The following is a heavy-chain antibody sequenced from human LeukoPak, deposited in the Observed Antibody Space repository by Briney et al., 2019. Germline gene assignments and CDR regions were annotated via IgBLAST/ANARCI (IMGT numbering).Heavy chain of an antibody. CDR2: INPSGDST. Sequence: ASVKVSCKASGYTFTSYYIHWVRQAPGQGLEWMGVINPSGDSTSYAQKFQGRVTMTRDTSTSTVYMELSRLRSDDTAVYYCARARSMVSPYYFDYWGQGTLVTVSS. J-gene: IGHJ4*02. CDR1: GYTFTSYY. D-gene: IGHD3-10*01. CDR3: ARARSMVSPYYFDY. V-gene: IGHV1-46*01.